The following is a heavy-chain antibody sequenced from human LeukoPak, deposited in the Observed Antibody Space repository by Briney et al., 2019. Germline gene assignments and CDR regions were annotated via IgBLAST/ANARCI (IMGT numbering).Heavy chain of an antibody. J-gene: IGHJ4*02. D-gene: IGHD3-10*01. CDR2: ISAYNGNT. Sequence: ASVKVSCKASGYTFTSYGISWVRQAPGQGLEWMGWISAYNGNTNYAQKLQGRVTMTTDTFTSTAYMELRSLRSDDTAVYYCARAGVVRGTKSTFDYWGQGTLVTVSS. V-gene: IGHV1-18*04. CDR3: ARAGVVRGTKSTFDY. CDR1: GYTFTSYG.